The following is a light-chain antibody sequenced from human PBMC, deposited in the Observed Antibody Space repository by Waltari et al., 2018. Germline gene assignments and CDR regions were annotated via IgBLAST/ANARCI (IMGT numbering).Light chain of an antibody. CDR3: MQNIQLPT. V-gene: IGKV2D-29*02. CDR1: QGLLRSEGRAR. J-gene: IGKJ1*01. Sequence: IVMTQAPLSLSVTPGQPASMSCKSSQGLLRSEGRARLYWYVQKPGQSPQLLIHEVSNRFSGVTDRFSGSGSGTDFTLKISRVEAEDVGVYFCMQNIQLPTFGQGTKVEIE. CDR2: EVS.